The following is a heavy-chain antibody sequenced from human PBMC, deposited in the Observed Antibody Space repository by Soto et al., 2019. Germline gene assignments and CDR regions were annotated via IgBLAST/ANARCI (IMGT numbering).Heavy chain of an antibody. CDR3: AKDVSGYFDY. Sequence: GGSLSLSCAASGFTLSSYGMHWVRQAPGKGLEWVAVISYDGSNKYYADSVKGRFTISRDNSKNTLYLQMNSLRAEDTAVYYCAKDVSGYFDYWGQGTLVTVSS. J-gene: IGHJ4*02. CDR1: GFTLSSYG. V-gene: IGHV3-30*18. CDR2: ISYDGSNK.